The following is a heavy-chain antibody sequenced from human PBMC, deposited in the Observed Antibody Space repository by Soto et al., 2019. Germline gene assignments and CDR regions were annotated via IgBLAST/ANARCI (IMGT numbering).Heavy chain of an antibody. J-gene: IGHJ4*02. V-gene: IGHV3-15*01. CDR3: TTGLSNGYYNFDY. CDR2: IKGEADGGTT. CDR1: GFTLSNAW. D-gene: IGHD3-22*01. Sequence: QLVESGGGLIKPGGSLRLTCAASGFTLSNAWMSWVRQAPGKGLEWVGRIKGEADGGTTDYAAPVKGRITISRDHSKDTLYLQMNSLKTEDTAVYYCTTGLSNGYYNFDYWGQGTPVTVSS.